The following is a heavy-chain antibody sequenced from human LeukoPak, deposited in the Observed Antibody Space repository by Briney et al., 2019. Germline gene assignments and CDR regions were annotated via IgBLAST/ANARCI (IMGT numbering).Heavy chain of an antibody. CDR3: AAEGWFGDLFKDY. CDR2: INWNGGST. CDR1: EFSVGSNY. D-gene: IGHD3-10*01. Sequence: GGSLRLSCAASEFSVGSNYMTWVRQAPGKGLEWVSGINWNGGSTGYADSVKGRFTISRDNAKNSLYLQMNSLRAEDTAVYYCAAEGWFGDLFKDYWGQGTLVTVSS. J-gene: IGHJ4*02. V-gene: IGHV3-20*04.